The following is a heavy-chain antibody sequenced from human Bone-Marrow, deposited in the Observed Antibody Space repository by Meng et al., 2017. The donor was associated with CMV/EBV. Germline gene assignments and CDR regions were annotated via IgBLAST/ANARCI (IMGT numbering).Heavy chain of an antibody. CDR3: ARDRDRSSSQRFDY. Sequence: GESLKISCAASGFTFSSYGMHWVRQAPGKGLEWVAVIWYDGSNKYYADSVKGRFTISRDNSKNTLYLQMNSLRAEDTAVYYCARDRDRSSSQRFDYWGQGTLVTVSS. D-gene: IGHD6-6*01. J-gene: IGHJ4*02. CDR2: IWYDGSNK. CDR1: GFTFSSYG. V-gene: IGHV3-33*01.